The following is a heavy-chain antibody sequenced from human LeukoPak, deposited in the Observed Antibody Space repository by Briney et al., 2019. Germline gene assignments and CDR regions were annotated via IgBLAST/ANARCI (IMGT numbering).Heavy chain of an antibody. CDR3: ARQGCSGSVCYSTYQGSYFDI. Sequence: SETLSLTCTVSGGSISSSSYYWGWIRQAPGKGLEWIGNIYHNGITYNNPSLKSRVTISVDTSKNQFSVELRSVTAADTAVYYCARQGCSGSVCYSTYQGSYFDIWGRGTMVTVSS. CDR2: IYHNGIT. V-gene: IGHV4-39*01. J-gene: IGHJ3*02. CDR1: GGSISSSSYY. D-gene: IGHD2-15*01.